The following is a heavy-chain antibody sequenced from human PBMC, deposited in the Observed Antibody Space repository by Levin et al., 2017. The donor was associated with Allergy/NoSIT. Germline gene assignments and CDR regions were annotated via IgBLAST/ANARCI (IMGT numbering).Heavy chain of an antibody. CDR2: VRKRPNTSTT. V-gene: IGHV3-72*01. D-gene: IGHD4-17*01. Sequence: GESLKISCAASGFTFTDHYMDWVRQAPGKGLEWVGRVRKRPNTSTTQYGASVEGRCTISRDDSKDLLSLELNSLTTEDTAVYYCVRERALHFSDYGIYYDFWGQGILVTVSS. J-gene: IGHJ4*02. CDR1: GFTFTDHY. CDR3: VRERALHFSDYGIYYDF.